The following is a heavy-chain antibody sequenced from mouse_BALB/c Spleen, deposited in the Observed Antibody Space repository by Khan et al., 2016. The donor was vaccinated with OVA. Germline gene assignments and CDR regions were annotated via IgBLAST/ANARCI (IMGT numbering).Heavy chain of an antibody. CDR2: ILPGSGRN. CDR3: ARGNYYGSSSWFGY. Sequence: VQVVESGAELMKPGASVKISCKATGYTFSSYWIEWVKQRPGHGLEWIGEILPGSGRNNYNEKFKGKATFTADTSSNTAYMQLSSLTSEDSAVYYCARGNYYGSSSWFGYWGQGTLVTVSA. J-gene: IGHJ3*01. D-gene: IGHD1-1*01. V-gene: IGHV1-9*01. CDR1: GYTFSSYW.